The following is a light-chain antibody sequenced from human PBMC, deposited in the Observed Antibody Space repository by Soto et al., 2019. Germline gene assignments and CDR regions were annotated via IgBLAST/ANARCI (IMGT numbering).Light chain of an antibody. V-gene: IGKV3-11*01. CDR3: HQRSSWPRGM. J-gene: IGKJ1*01. CDR2: DAS. Sequence: EIVLTHSPATLSLPLGESANLSCRASQSVSSCLAWYQQEPGQGPRLLIYDASNRATGVSARFSGSGYGTDFTLTISSLEPDDFAVYYCHQRSSWPRGMFGQGTKVDIK. CDR1: QSVSSC.